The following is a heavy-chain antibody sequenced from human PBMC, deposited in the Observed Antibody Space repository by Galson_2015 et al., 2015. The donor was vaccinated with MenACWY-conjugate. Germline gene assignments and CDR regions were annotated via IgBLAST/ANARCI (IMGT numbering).Heavy chain of an antibody. CDR2: ISEDGNNK. V-gene: IGHV3-30-3*01. J-gene: IGHJ4*02. CDR1: GFTFSSYV. CDR3: AREGNDYDFWSTYYYHFDY. D-gene: IGHD3-3*01. Sequence: SLRLSCAASGFTFSSYVMHWVRQAPGKGLEWVAVISEDGNNKNYADSVKGRFTISRDNSKNTLYLQMNTLRAEDTAVYYCAREGNDYDFWSTYYYHFDYWGQGTLVTVSS.